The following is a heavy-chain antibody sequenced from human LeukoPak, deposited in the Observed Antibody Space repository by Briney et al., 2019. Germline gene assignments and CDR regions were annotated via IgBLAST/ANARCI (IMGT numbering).Heavy chain of an antibody. V-gene: IGHV4-34*01. CDR2: INHSGST. CDR1: GGSFSGYY. Sequence: SETLSLTCAVYGGSFSGYYWSWIRQPPGKGLEWIGEINHSGSTNYNPSLKSRVTISVDTSKNQFSPKLSSVTAADTAVYYCASGSSGWYRGYYYYGMDVWGQGTTVTVSS. J-gene: IGHJ6*02. D-gene: IGHD6-19*01. CDR3: ASGSSGWYRGYYYYGMDV.